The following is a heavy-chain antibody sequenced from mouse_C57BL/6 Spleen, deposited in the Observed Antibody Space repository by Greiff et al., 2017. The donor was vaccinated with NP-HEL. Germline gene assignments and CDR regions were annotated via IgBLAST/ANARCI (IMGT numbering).Heavy chain of an antibody. D-gene: IGHD1-1*01. CDR2: IRNKANGYTT. CDR3: ARFGSSLMDY. V-gene: IGHV7-3*01. J-gene: IGHJ4*01. Sequence: DVKLVESGGGLVQPGGSLSLSCAASGFTFTDYYMSWVRQPPGKALEWLGFIRNKANGYTTEYSASVKGRFTISRDNSQSILYLQMNALRAEDSATYYCARFGSSLMDYWGQGTSVTVSS. CDR1: GFTFTDYY.